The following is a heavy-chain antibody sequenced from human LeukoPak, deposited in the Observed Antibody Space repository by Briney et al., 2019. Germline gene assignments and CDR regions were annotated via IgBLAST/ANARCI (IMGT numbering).Heavy chain of an antibody. Sequence: SETLSLTCAVYGGSFSGYYWSWIRQPPGKGLEWIGEINHSGSTNYNPSFKSRVTISVDTSKNQFSLKLSSVTAADTAVYYCARHYYGSGSRYYYYYYMDVWGKGTTVTISS. J-gene: IGHJ6*03. D-gene: IGHD3-10*01. V-gene: IGHV4-34*01. CDR2: INHSGST. CDR1: GGSFSGYY. CDR3: ARHYYGSGSRYYYYYYMDV.